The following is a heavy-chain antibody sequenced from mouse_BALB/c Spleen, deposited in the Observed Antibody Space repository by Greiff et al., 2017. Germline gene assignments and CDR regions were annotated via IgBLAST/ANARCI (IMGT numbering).Heavy chain of an antibody. CDR3: ASHDGYYAWFAY. J-gene: IGHJ2*01. D-gene: IGHD2-3*01. CDR2: INSDGGST. V-gene: IGHV5-2*03. CDR1: EYEFPSHD. Sequence: EVKLVESGGGLVQPGESLKLSCESNEYEFPSHDMSWVRKTPEKRLELVAAINSDGGSTYYPDTMERRFIISRDNTEKTLYLQMSSLRSEDTALYYCASHDGYYAWFAYWGQGTTLTVSS.